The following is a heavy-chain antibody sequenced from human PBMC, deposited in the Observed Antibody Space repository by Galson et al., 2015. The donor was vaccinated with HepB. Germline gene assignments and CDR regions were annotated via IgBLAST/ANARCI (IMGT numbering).Heavy chain of an antibody. CDR2: IIPVFGTA. CDR3: ARAYPARDYGMDVWGQGTRNYDMDV. V-gene: IGHV1-69*13. J-gene: IGHJ6*02. Sequence: SVKVSCKASGGTFSSYVISWVRQAPGQGLEWMGGIIPVFGTADYAQKFQGRVTITADESTSTAYMELSSLRSEDTAVYYCARAYPARDYGMDVWGQGTRNYDMDVWGQGTTVTVSS. CDR1: GGTFSSYV. D-gene: IGHD4-17*01.